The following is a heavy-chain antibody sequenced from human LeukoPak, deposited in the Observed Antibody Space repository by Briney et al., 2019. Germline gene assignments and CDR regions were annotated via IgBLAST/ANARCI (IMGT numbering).Heavy chain of an antibody. CDR1: GFTFTSSA. CDR2: IVVGSGNT. J-gene: IGHJ6*02. Sequence: SVKVSCKASGFTFTSSAVRWVRQARGQRLEWIGWIVVGSGNTNYAQKFQERVTITRDMSTSTAYMELNSLRSEDTAVYYCAAGGYDSSGDGMDVWGQGTTVTVSS. V-gene: IGHV1-58*01. D-gene: IGHD3-22*01. CDR3: AAGGYDSSGDGMDV.